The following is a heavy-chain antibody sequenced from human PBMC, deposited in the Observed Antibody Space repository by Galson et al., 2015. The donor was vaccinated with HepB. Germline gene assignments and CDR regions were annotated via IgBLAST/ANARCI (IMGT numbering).Heavy chain of an antibody. D-gene: IGHD6-19*01. Sequence: SLRLSCAASGFPFSTYVMGWVRQAPGRGLEWVAGIGGRGDGQSYADSVKGRFTISRDNSKNTLYLQMNSLRAEDTAVYYCAKDGYDSGWFWDHWGQGTLVTVSS. CDR2: IGGRGDGQ. CDR1: GFPFSTYV. J-gene: IGHJ4*02. CDR3: AKDGYDSGWFWDH. V-gene: IGHV3-23*01.